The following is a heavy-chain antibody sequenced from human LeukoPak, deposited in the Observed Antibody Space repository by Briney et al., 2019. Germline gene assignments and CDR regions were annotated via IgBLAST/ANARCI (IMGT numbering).Heavy chain of an antibody. CDR3: ARGSGIAAAGTHDY. D-gene: IGHD6-13*01. CDR1: GGSFSGYY. J-gene: IGHJ4*02. Sequence: PSETLSLTCAVYGGSFSGYYWSWIRQPPGKGLEWIGEINHSGSTNYNPSLKSRVTISVDTSKNQFSLKLSSVTAADTAVYYCARGSGIAAAGTHDYWGQGTLVTVSP. V-gene: IGHV4-34*01. CDR2: INHSGST.